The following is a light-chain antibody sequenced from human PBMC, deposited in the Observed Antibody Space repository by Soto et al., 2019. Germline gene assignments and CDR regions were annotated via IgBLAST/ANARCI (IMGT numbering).Light chain of an antibody. V-gene: IGLV2-14*01. CDR2: DVS. CDR3: SSYTSSGTQV. J-gene: IGLJ1*01. Sequence: QSALTQPASVSGSPGQSITISCTGTSSDVGGYKYVSWYQQHPGKAPKLMIYDVSNRPSGVSNRFFGSKSGNTASLTISGLQAEDEADYYCSSYTSSGTQVFGTGTKLTVL. CDR1: SSDVGGYKY.